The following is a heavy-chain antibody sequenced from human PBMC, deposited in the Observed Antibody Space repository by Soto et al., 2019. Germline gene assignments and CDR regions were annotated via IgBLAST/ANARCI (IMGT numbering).Heavy chain of an antibody. V-gene: IGHV1-8*01. CDR3: ATGSSRGYCSDNSCYKINY. Sequence: ASVKVSCKASGYTFTSYDINWARQATGQGLEWMGRMNPDSGNTGFAQKFQGRVTMTSNTSMNTAYMELSSLTYEDTAVYFCATGSSRGYCSDNSCYKINYWGQVTLVPVSS. J-gene: IGHJ4*02. CDR1: GYTFTSYD. D-gene: IGHD2-2*02. CDR2: MNPDSGNT.